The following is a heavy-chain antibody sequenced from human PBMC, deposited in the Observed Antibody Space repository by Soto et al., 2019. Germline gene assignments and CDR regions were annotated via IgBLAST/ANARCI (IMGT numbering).Heavy chain of an antibody. CDR2: IFHDGTA. J-gene: IGHJ4*02. Sequence: VTLSLTCAVSGVSISSGNWWTWVRQSPQRGLEYIGEIFHDGTANYYPSFERRVAISVDTPKNQFSLKLTSVTAADTAIYFCARLVYDTRLNYMYFDFWGQGTLVTVSS. D-gene: IGHD3-10*01. CDR3: ARLVYDTRLNYMYFDF. CDR1: GVSISSGNW. V-gene: IGHV4-4*01.